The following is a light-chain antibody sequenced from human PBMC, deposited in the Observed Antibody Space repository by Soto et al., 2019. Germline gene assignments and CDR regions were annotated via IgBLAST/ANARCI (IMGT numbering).Light chain of an antibody. CDR1: SGYSTYA. CDR2: INYDGTH. V-gene: IGLV4-69*01. J-gene: IGLJ3*02. Sequence: QSVLTQSPSASASLGASVKLTCTLSSGYSTYAIAWHPQQSEKGPRFFMKINYDGTHSKGDGFFDRFSGSSAGAERHFTMSSLQSEDEAAYYCQSLGTGIQVFGGGTKVTVL. CDR3: QSLGTGIQV.